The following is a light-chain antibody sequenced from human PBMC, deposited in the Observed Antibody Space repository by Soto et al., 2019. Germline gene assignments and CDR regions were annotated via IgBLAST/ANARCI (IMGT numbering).Light chain of an antibody. CDR2: EVN. Sequence: SALTQPASVSGSPGQSTTISCTGTSSDVGGYNYVSWYQQHPGKAPKLMIYEVNFRPSGVSNRFSGSKSANTASLTISGLQAEDEADYYCSSYTTINTLIFGGGTKLTVL. J-gene: IGLJ2*01. CDR1: SSDVGGYNY. CDR3: SSYTTINTLI. V-gene: IGLV2-14*01.